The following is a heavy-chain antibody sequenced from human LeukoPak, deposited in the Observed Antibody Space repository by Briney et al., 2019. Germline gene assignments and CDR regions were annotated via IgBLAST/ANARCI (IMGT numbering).Heavy chain of an antibody. V-gene: IGHV3-21*01. CDR1: GFTFSSYS. J-gene: IGHJ4*02. CDR3: ARAPMKRGYCSSTRCLNYFDY. D-gene: IGHD2-2*01. CDR2: ISSSSSYI. Sequence: PGGSLRLSCAASGFTFSSYSMNWVRQAPGKGLEWVSSISSSSSYIYYADSVKGRFTISRDNAKNSLYLQMNSLRAEDTAVYYCARAPMKRGYCSSTRCLNYFDYWGQGTLVTVSS.